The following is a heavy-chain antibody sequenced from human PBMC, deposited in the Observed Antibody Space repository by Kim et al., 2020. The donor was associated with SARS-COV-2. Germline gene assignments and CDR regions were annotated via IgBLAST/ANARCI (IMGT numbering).Heavy chain of an antibody. J-gene: IGHJ4*02. CDR3: EKEVMPTSGTNYFDY. V-gene: IGHV3-64D*09. CDR2: ISRSGRTI. CDR1: GFTFSTYA. D-gene: IGHD2-8*01. Sequence: GGSLRLSCSASGFTFSTYAMYWVRQAPGKGLEYVSSISRSGRTIDYADSMKGRSTISRDNSKNMLYLQVSSLRPEDTAVYYCEKEVMPTSGTNYFDYWGQGALVTVSS.